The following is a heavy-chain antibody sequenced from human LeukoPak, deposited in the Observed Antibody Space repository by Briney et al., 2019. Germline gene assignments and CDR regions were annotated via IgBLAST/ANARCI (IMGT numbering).Heavy chain of an antibody. D-gene: IGHD5-18*01. J-gene: IGHJ4*02. Sequence: PSETLSLTCAVYGGSFSGYYWSWIRQPPGKGLEWIGEINHSGSTNYNPSLKSRVTISVDTSKNQFSLKLSSVTAADTAVYYCARVDSYGSLDYWGQGTLVTVSS. V-gene: IGHV4-34*01. CDR1: GGSFSGYY. CDR3: ARVDSYGSLDY. CDR2: INHSGST.